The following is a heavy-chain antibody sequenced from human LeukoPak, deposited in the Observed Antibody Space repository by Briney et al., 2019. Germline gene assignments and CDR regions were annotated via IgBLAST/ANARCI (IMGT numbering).Heavy chain of an antibody. CDR3: ARDHGGSHSDF. CDR2: IYSSGST. V-gene: IGHV4-59*01. J-gene: IGHJ4*02. CDR1: GGSISSYY. Sequence: SETLSLTCTVYGGSISSYYWTWIRQPPGKGLEWIGDIYSSGSTNYNPSLKSRVAMSIDTSKNQFSLKLSSVTAADTAVYYCARDHGGSHSDFWGQGTLVIVSS. D-gene: IGHD1-26*01.